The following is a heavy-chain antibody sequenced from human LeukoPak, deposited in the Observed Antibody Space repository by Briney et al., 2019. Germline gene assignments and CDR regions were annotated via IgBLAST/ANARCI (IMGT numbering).Heavy chain of an antibody. Sequence: PGGSLRLSCAASGFTFSSYAMSWVRQAPGKGLEWVSAISGSGGSTYYADSVKGRFTISRDNSKNTLYLQMNSLRAEDTAVYYCAKDVYYYDSSGLGDYWGQGTLVTVSS. J-gene: IGHJ4*02. D-gene: IGHD3-22*01. CDR2: ISGSGGST. CDR3: AKDVYYYDSSGLGDY. CDR1: GFTFSSYA. V-gene: IGHV3-23*01.